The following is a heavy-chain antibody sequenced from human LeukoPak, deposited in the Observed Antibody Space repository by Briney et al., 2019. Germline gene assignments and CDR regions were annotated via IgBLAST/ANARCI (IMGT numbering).Heavy chain of an antibody. CDR1: GFTFNYYW. D-gene: IGHD1-7*01. J-gene: IGHJ5*02. CDR2: IKEDGSEK. Sequence: PGESLRLSCAASGFTFNYYWMRWVRQAPGKGLEWVATIKEDGSEKYYVDSVRGRFTVSIDNAKNSLYLQMSSLRVEDTAVYYCESTTGPWGQGTLVTVSS. CDR3: ESTTGP. V-gene: IGHV3-7*01.